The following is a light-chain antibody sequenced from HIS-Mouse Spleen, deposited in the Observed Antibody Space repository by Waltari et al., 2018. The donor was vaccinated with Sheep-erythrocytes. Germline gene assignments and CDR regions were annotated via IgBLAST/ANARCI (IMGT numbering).Light chain of an antibody. J-gene: IGKJ2*01. CDR3: QQSYSTPYT. V-gene: IGKV1-39*01. CDR2: PAS. Sequence: DIQMTQYPSSLSASVGDRVTITCRASQSISSYLNWYQQKPGKAPKLLIYPASSLQSGVPSRFSGSGSGTDFTLTISSLQPEDFATYYCQQSYSTPYTFGQGTKLEIK. CDR1: QSISSY.